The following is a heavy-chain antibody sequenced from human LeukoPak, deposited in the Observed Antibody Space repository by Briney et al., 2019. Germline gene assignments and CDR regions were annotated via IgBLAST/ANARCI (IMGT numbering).Heavy chain of an antibody. CDR2: ISWNSGSI. CDR1: GFTFDDYA. J-gene: IGHJ4*02. V-gene: IGHV3-9*01. CDR3: AREIFGSGSYPDF. Sequence: GGSLRLSCAASGFTFDDYAMHWVRQAPGKGLEWVSGISWNSGSIGYADSVKGRFTISRDNSKNTVYLQMNGLRAEDTAVYYCAREIFGSGSYPDFWGQGTLVTVSS. D-gene: IGHD3-10*01.